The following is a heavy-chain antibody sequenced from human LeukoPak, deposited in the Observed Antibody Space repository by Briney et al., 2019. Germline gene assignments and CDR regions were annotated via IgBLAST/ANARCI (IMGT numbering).Heavy chain of an antibody. D-gene: IGHD6-13*01. J-gene: IGHJ4*02. CDR3: ARDRSSSWYYFDY. V-gene: IGHV1-2*02. CDR2: INPNSGGT. CDR1: GYTFTGYY. Sequence: GASVKVSCKASGYTFTGYYMHWVRQAAGQGLECMGWINPNSGGTNYARKFQGRVTMTRDTSISTAYMELSRLRSDDTAVYYCARDRSSSWYYFDYWGQGTLVTVSS.